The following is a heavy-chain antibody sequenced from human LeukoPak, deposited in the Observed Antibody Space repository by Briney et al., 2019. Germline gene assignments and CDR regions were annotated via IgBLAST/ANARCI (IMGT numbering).Heavy chain of an antibody. Sequence: ASVKVSCKVSGYTLTELSMHWVRQAPGKGLEWMGGFDPEDGETIYAQKFQGRVTMTEDTSTDTAYMELSSLRSEDTAVYYCATLVGAALAPGYYGMDVWGQGTTVTVSS. CDR3: ATLVGAALAPGYYGMDV. CDR2: FDPEDGET. V-gene: IGHV1-24*01. CDR1: GYTLTELS. J-gene: IGHJ6*02. D-gene: IGHD1-26*01.